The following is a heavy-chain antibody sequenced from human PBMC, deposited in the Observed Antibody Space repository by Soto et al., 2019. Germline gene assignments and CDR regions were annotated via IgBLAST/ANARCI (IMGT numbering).Heavy chain of an antibody. D-gene: IGHD5-12*01. CDR2: ISAYNGNT. Sequence: ASVKVSCKASGYTFTSYGISWVRQAPGQGLEWMGWISAYNGNTNYAQKLQGRVTMTTDTSTSTAYMELRSLRSDDTAVYYCARSEMATTPPGYGGKGPLVTVPS. V-gene: IGHV1-18*01. CDR1: GYTFTSYG. J-gene: IGHJ4*02. CDR3: ARSEMATTPPGY.